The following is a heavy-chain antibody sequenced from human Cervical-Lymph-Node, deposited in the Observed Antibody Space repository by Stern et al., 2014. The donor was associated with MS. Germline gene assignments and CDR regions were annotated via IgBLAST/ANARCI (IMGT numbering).Heavy chain of an antibody. V-gene: IGHV5-51*01. CDR1: GYSFTANW. CDR2: IYPGDSDT. Sequence: EVQLVESGAEVKKPGESLKISCKGSGYSFTANWIAWVRQMPGKVLEWMGIIYPGDSDTRYSPSFQGPVTISADKSSSTAYLQWSSLKASDPAMYYCARDYGDYAFDYWGQGTLVTVSS. CDR3: ARDYGDYAFDY. J-gene: IGHJ4*02. D-gene: IGHD4-17*01.